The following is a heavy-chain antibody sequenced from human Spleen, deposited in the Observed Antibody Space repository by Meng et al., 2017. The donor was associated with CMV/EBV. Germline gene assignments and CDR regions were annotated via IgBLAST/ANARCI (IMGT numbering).Heavy chain of an antibody. V-gene: IGHV3-23*01. Sequence: GGSLRLSCAASGFTVSNHYMSWVRQAPGKGLEWVSAISGSGGSTYYADSVKGRFTISRDNSKNTLYLQMNSLRAEDTAVYYCAKHYTYDTLTGYYNYYNYYGMDVWGQGTTVTVSS. J-gene: IGHJ6*02. CDR2: ISGSGGST. D-gene: IGHD3-9*01. CDR3: AKHYTYDTLTGYYNYYNYYGMDV. CDR1: GFTVSNHY.